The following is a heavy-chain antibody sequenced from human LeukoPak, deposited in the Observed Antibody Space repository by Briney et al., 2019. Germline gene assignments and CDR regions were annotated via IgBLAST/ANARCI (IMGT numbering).Heavy chain of an antibody. Sequence: PGGSLRLSCAASGFTFSSYGMHWVRQAPGKGLGWVAVIWCDGSNKYYADSVKGRFTISRDNSKNTLYLQMNSLRAEDTAVYYCARDQMVQGVIYYFDYWGQGTLVTVSS. CDR1: GFTFSSYG. J-gene: IGHJ4*02. D-gene: IGHD3-10*01. CDR3: ARDQMVQGVIYYFDY. V-gene: IGHV3-33*01. CDR2: IWCDGSNK.